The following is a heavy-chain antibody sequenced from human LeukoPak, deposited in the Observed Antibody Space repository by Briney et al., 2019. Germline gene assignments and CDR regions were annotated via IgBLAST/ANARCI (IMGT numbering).Heavy chain of an antibody. D-gene: IGHD2-15*01. Sequence: PGGSLTLSSVASGLTFSNSAMHWVRQAPGKGLEWVAIMSFDGSHERYGDSVKGRFTLSRDNSKNTLYLQINSLRTEDTAVYYCARGGKCSDGKCYLIDYWGQGTLVTVSS. CDR1: GLTFSNSA. V-gene: IGHV3-30*04. CDR2: MSFDGSHE. CDR3: ARGGKCSDGKCYLIDY. J-gene: IGHJ4*02.